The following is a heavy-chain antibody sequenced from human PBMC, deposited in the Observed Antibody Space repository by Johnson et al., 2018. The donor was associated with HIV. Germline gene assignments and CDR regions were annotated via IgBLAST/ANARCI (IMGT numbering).Heavy chain of an antibody. CDR2: IYSGGST. CDR3: AKDTVSGSYYDAFDF. CDR1: GFTVSSNY. V-gene: IGHV3-66*01. D-gene: IGHD1-26*01. Sequence: VQLVESGGGLVQPGGSLRLSCAASGFTVSSNYMSWVRQAPGKGLAWVSVIYSGGSTSYADSVKGRFTISRDNSKNTLYLQMNSLRAEDTAVYYCAKDTVSGSYYDAFDFWGQGTMVTVSS. J-gene: IGHJ3*01.